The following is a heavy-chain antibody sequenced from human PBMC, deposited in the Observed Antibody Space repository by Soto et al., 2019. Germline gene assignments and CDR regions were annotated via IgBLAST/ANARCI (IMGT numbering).Heavy chain of an antibody. CDR1: GYMFTKYG. J-gene: IGHJ3*02. D-gene: IGHD3-9*01. Sequence: GASVEVSCKASGYMFTKYGITWVGQAPGQGLERIGWISAYNGNTKHAQNFQGRVIMTTDTSTTTAYMELRGLRSEDTALYYWARAAYDTVTGHYNGGAFEIWG. CDR2: ISAYNGNT. V-gene: IGHV1-18*04. CDR3: ARAAYDTVTGHYNGGAFEI.